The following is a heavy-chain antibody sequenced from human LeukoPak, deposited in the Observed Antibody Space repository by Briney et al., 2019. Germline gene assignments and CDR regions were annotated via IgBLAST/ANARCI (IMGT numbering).Heavy chain of an antibody. CDR3: ARENCSGGSCYSGLMWRTNWFDP. J-gene: IGHJ5*02. CDR2: INPSGGNT. Sequence: ASVKVSCKASGYTFTSYYMHWVRQAPGQGLEWMGLINPSGGNTSYAQKFQGRVTMTRDMSTSTVYLELSSLRSEDTAVYYCARENCSGGSCYSGLMWRTNWFDPWGQGTLVTVSS. V-gene: IGHV1-46*01. D-gene: IGHD2-15*01. CDR1: GYTFTSYY.